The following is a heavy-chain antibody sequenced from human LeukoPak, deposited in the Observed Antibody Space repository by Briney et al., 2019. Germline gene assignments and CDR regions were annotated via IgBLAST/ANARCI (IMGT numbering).Heavy chain of an antibody. CDR2: ISGGGGST. D-gene: IGHD1-26*01. V-gene: IGHV3-23*01. Sequence: GGSLRLSCAASGFTFSSYTMHWIRQAPGKGLEWVSTISGGGGSTYYADSVKGRFTISRDNSKNTLYLQVNSLRAEDTAVYYCAKGGKWDVTPFDYWGQGTLVTVSS. CDR1: GFTFSSYT. J-gene: IGHJ4*02. CDR3: AKGGKWDVTPFDY.